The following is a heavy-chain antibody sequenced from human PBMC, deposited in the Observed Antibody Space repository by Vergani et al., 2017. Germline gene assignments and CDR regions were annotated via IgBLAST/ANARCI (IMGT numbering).Heavy chain of an antibody. V-gene: IGHV1-69*12. D-gene: IGHD3-10*01. CDR2: IIPIFGTA. CDR1: GGTFSSYA. J-gene: IGHJ4*02. Sequence: QVQLVQSGAEVKKPGSSVKVSCKAPGGTFSSYAISWVRQAPGQGLEWRGGIIPIFGTANYAQKFQGRVTITADESTSTAYMELSSLRSEDTAGYYCARYRGGITMVRGAYEAYFDYWGQGTLVTVSS. CDR3: ARYRGGITMVRGAYEAYFDY.